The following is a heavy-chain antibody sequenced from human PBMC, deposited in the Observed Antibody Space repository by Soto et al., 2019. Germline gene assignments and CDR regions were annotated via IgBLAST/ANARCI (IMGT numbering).Heavy chain of an antibody. CDR2: ISGSGGTT. Sequence: VGSLRLSCAASGFTFSSYAMSWVRQAPGKGLEWVSAISGSGGTTYYADSVKGRFTISRDNSKNTLYLQMNSLRTEDTAVYYCAKGARSSGWYWGQGTLVTVSS. J-gene: IGHJ4*02. CDR1: GFTFSSYA. CDR3: AKGARSSGWY. D-gene: IGHD6-19*01. V-gene: IGHV3-23*01.